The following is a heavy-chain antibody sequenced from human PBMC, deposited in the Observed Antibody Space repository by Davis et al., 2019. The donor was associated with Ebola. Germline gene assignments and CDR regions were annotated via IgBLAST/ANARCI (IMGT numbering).Heavy chain of an antibody. Sequence: GESLKISCAASGFTFDDYAMHWVRQAPGKGLEWVSLISWNGGSTYYADSVKGRFTISRDNSKNSLYLQMNSLRAEDTALYYCAKNWGGACDGSGMNCGMDVWGQGTTVTVSS. CDR3: AKNWGGACDGSGMNCGMDV. J-gene: IGHJ6*02. D-gene: IGHD3-10*01. V-gene: IGHV3-43D*03. CDR2: ISWNGGST. CDR1: GFTFDDYA.